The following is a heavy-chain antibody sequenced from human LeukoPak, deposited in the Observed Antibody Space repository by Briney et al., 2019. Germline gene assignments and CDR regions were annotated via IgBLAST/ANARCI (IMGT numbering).Heavy chain of an antibody. CDR1: GFTFDLYW. Sequence: GGSLRLSCAASGFTFDLYWIHWVRQPPGKGLEWLSRISDDGTTTNYADSVKGRFTISRDNAKNTLYLQMHSLRVDDTAVYYCARDSRYHSGWGSYQPYWFDPWGQGTLVTVSS. CDR3: ARDSRYHSGWGSYQPYWFDP. V-gene: IGHV3-74*01. CDR2: ISDDGTTT. D-gene: IGHD3-10*01. J-gene: IGHJ5*02.